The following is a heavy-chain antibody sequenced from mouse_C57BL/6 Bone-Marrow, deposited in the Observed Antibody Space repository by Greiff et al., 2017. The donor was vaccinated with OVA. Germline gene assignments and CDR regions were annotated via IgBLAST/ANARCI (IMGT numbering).Heavy chain of an antibody. V-gene: IGHV14-4*01. Sequence: EVQGVESGAELVRPGASVKLSCTASGFNIKDDYMHWVKHRPEQGLEWIGWIDPENGDTEYASKFQGKATITADTSSNTAYLHLSSLTSEDTAVYYCTTFYYDYDNYWGQGTTLTVSS. CDR2: IDPENGDT. CDR1: GFNIKDDY. CDR3: TTFYYDYDNY. J-gene: IGHJ2*01. D-gene: IGHD2-4*01.